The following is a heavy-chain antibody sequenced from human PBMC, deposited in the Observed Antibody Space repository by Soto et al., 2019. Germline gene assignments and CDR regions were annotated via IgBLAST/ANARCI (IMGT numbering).Heavy chain of an antibody. V-gene: IGHV1-18*01. CDR3: ARVGDILTGSTTYYYYYGMDV. CDR1: GYTFTSYG. CDR2: ISPYNGNT. D-gene: IGHD3-9*01. J-gene: IGHJ6*02. Sequence: QVQLVQSGAEVKKPGASVKVSSKASGYTFTSYGINWVRQAPGQGLEWMGWISPYNGNTNYAQKLQGRVTMTTDTSATTAYMELRSLRSDDTAVYYCARVGDILTGSTTYYYYYGMDVWGQGTTVTVSS.